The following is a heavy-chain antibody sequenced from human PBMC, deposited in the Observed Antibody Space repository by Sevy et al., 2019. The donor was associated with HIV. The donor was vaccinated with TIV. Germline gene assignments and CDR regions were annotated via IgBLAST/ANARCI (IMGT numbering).Heavy chain of an antibody. D-gene: IGHD3-3*01. CDR1: GGSFSGYY. V-gene: IGHV4-34*01. J-gene: IGHJ5*02. CDR2: INHSGST. Sequence: SETLSLTCAVYGGSFSGYYWSWIRQPPGKGLEWIGEINHSGSTNYNPSLESRVTISVDTSKNQFSLKLSSVTAADTAVYYCARCRSTIFGVVIIRYVWFDPWGQGTLVTVSS. CDR3: ARCRSTIFGVVIIRYVWFDP.